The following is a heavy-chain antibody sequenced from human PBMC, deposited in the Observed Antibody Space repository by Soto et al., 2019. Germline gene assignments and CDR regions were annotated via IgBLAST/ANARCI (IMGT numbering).Heavy chain of an antibody. CDR3: AKEMYPRTVLDSSSPWGDY. D-gene: IGHD6-6*01. CDR1: GLTFSDYG. V-gene: IGHV3-30*18. J-gene: IGHJ4*02. Sequence: SLRLSCAVSGLTFSDYGMHWVRQAPGKGLEWVAVMSYAGTYKYYADSVKGRFTISRDLSGNTLFLQMNSLRLEDTAVYFCAKEMYPRTVLDSSSPWGDYWGQGTLVTVSS. CDR2: MSYAGTYK.